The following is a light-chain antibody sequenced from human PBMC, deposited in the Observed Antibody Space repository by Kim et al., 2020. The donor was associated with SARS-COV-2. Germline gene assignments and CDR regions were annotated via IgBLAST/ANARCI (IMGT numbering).Light chain of an antibody. CDR2: DVN. Sequence: GQSITISCTGTSSDVGAYDYVSWYQQHPDKAPKVMIYDVNKRPSGVSNRFSGSKSGNTASLTISGLQAEDEASYYCSSSTNTFTVVFGGGTQLTVL. CDR3: SSSTNTFTVV. CDR1: SSDVGAYDY. V-gene: IGLV2-14*04. J-gene: IGLJ3*02.